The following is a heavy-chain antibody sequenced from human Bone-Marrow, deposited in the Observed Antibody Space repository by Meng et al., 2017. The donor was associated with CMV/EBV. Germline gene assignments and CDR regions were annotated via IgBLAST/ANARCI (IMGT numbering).Heavy chain of an antibody. CDR3: ARDWGKNDFWSGYYGV. V-gene: IGHV3-53*05. D-gene: IGHD3-3*01. Sequence: GGSLRLSCAASGFAVSNNYMSWVRQGPGKGLEWVSIIYSGGDTYYADSVKGRFTISRDKFKNTLYLQMNSLRAEDTAVYYCARDWGKNDFWSGYYGVWGQGTLVTVSS. CDR2: IYSGGDT. CDR1: GFAVSNNY. J-gene: IGHJ4*02.